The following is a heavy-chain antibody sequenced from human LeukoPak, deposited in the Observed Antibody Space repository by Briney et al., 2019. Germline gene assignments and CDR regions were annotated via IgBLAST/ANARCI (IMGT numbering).Heavy chain of an antibody. J-gene: IGHJ4*02. CDR2: ISGSGGST. CDR1: GFTFSSYA. CDR3: AREPIFGVVIIYFDY. Sequence: GGSLRLSCAASGFTFSSYAMSWVRQAPGKGLEWVSAISGSGGSTYYADSVKGRFTISRDNSKNTLYLQMNSLRAEDTAVYYCAREPIFGVVIIYFDYWGQGTLVTVSS. V-gene: IGHV3-23*01. D-gene: IGHD3-3*01.